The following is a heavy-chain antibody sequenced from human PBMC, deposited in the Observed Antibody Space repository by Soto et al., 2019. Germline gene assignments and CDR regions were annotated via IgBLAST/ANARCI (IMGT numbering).Heavy chain of an antibody. CDR1: GYTFTTYA. CDR3: ARGDQLKWYYYGMDV. CDR2: INAGNGDT. V-gene: IGHV1-3*01. J-gene: IGHJ6*02. D-gene: IGHD2-2*01. Sequence: QVQLVQSGAEVKKPGASVKVSCKASGYTFTTYALHWVRQAPGQRLEWMGWINAGNGDTKYSQKFQGRVTFTRDTSASTAYMELSSLRAEDTAVYYCARGDQLKWYYYGMDVWGQGTSVTVSS.